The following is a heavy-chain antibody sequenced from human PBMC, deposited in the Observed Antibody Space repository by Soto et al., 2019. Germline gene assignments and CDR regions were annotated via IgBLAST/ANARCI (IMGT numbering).Heavy chain of an antibody. CDR3: ARDSLIPSAADYYFDMDV. CDR2: IIPIFRTA. V-gene: IGHV1-69*01. D-gene: IGHD2-21*01. J-gene: IGHJ6*02. Sequence: QVQLVQSGAEVKKPGSSVKVSCKASGGDFSNYAISWVRQAPGQGPEWMGGIIPIFRTATYAQKFQGRVTNTADDSTRTAYMELSGLTSEDTADYYCARDSLIPSAADYYFDMDVWGQGTTVTVSS. CDR1: GGDFSNYA.